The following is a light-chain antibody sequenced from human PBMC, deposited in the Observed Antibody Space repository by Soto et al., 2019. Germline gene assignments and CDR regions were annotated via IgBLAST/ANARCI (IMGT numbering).Light chain of an antibody. J-gene: IGLJ1*01. CDR1: SSDVGGYNY. CDR3: SSYTSSNTRYV. CDR2: DVS. V-gene: IGLV2-14*01. Sequence: QSALTHPASVSWSPGQSVTISCTGTSSDVGGYNYVSWYQQHPGKAPKLMIYDVSSRPSGVSYRFSGSKSGNTASLTISGLQAEDEADYYCSSYTSSNTRYVFGTGTKVTVL.